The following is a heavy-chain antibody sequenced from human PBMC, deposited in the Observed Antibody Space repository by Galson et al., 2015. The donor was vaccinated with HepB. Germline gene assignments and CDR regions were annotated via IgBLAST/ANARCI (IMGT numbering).Heavy chain of an antibody. CDR3: ARQLRDYYDSSGYYSY. J-gene: IGHJ4*02. CDR1: GFTFGDYA. V-gene: IGHV3-9*01. CDR2: ISWNSGSI. Sequence: SLRLSCAASGFTFGDYAMHWVRQAPGKGLEWVSGISWNSGSIGYADSVKGRFTVSRDNAKDSLYLQMNSLRAEDTAVYYCARQLRDYYDSSGYYSYWGQGTLVTVSS. D-gene: IGHD3-22*01.